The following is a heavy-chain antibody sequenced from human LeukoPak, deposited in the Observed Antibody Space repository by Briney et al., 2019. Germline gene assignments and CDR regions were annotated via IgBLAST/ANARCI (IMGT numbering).Heavy chain of an antibody. CDR3: ARAYKGSISLNYYYYMDV. Sequence: SETLSLTCTVSGGSISSYYWSWIRQPAGKGLEWIGRIYTTGSTNYNPSLKSRVTMSVDTSKNQFSLKLSSVTAADTAVYYCARAYKGSISLNYYYYMDVWGKGTTVTVSS. CDR1: GGSISSYY. J-gene: IGHJ6*03. V-gene: IGHV4-4*07. D-gene: IGHD1-14*01. CDR2: IYTTGST.